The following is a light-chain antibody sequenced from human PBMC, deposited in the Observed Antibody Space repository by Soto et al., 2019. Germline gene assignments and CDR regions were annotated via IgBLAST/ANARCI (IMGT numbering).Light chain of an antibody. J-gene: IGKJ1*01. Sequence: DIVMTQSPDSLAVSLGERATINCKSSQSVLYSSNSKNYLAWYQQKPGQPPKLLIYWASTRESVVPDRFSGSGYGTDFTLIISSMKAEDVAVYYCQPYYSTPWTFGQGTKVEIK. CDR1: QSVLYSSNSKNY. CDR3: QPYYSTPWT. V-gene: IGKV4-1*01. CDR2: WAS.